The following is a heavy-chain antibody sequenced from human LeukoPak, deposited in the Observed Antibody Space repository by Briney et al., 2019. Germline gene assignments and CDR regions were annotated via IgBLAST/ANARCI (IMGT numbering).Heavy chain of an antibody. J-gene: IGHJ4*02. D-gene: IGHD6-19*01. V-gene: IGHV4-59*08. CDR1: GGSIGSDY. CDR2: IYYTGGT. CDR3: AKYGNSGWVIDN. Sequence: PSETLSLTCTVSGGSIGSDYWTWIRQPPGKGLEYIGYIYYTGGTNHNPSLKSRVTISVDTSKNQFSLKLSSVTAADTAVYFCAKYGNSGWVIDNWGQGTLVTVSS.